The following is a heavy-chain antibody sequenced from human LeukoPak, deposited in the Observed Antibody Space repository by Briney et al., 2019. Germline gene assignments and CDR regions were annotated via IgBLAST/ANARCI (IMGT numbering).Heavy chain of an antibody. Sequence: PSETLSLTCAVYGGSFSGYYWSWIRQPPGKGLEWIGNVYYSGSTYYNPSLKSRVTISVDTSKNQFSLKLSSVTAADTAVYYCAREGPYYYDSSGYYPFDYWGQGTLVTVSS. CDR3: AREGPYYYDSSGYYPFDY. D-gene: IGHD3-22*01. CDR1: GGSFSGYY. CDR2: VYYSGST. V-gene: IGHV4-34*01. J-gene: IGHJ4*02.